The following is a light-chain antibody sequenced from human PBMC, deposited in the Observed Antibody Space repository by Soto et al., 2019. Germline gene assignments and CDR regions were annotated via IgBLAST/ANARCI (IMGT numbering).Light chain of an antibody. Sequence: DIQMTQSPSSLSASVGDRVTITCRASQGIGNDLGWYQQKPGKAPKRLIYSSFILQSGVPSRFSGSGSGTEFTLTISSLQPEDFATXXCLQHKSYPLTFGQGTRLEIK. CDR2: SSF. CDR3: LQHKSYPLT. V-gene: IGKV1-17*01. J-gene: IGKJ5*01. CDR1: QGIGND.